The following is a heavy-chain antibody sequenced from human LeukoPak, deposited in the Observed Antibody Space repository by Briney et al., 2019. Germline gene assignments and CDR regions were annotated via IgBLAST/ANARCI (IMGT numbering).Heavy chain of an antibody. CDR1: GFTFSNYA. V-gene: IGHV3-23*01. J-gene: IGHJ4*02. CDR2: ISGSGGST. Sequence: GGSLRLSCAASGFTFSNYAMSWVRQAPGKGLEWVSAISGSGGSTYYADSVKGRFTISRDNSKNTLYLQMNSLRAEDTAVYYCAKDRATRRWGTQEFGYWGQGTLVTVSS. D-gene: IGHD3-16*01. CDR3: AKDRATRRWGTQEFGY.